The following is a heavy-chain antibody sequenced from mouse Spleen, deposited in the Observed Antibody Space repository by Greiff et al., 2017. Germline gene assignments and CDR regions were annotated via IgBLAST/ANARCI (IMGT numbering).Heavy chain of an antibody. Sequence: VQLKESGAELVKPGASVKLSCKASGYTFTSYWMHWVKQRPGRGLEWIGRIDPNSGGTKYNEKFKSKATLTVDKPSSTAYMQLSSLTSEDSAVYYCARNDDGSYARFDYWGQGTTLTVSS. J-gene: IGHJ2*01. V-gene: IGHV1-72*01. CDR3: ARNDDGSYARFDY. CDR2: IDPNSGGT. CDR1: GYTFTSYW. D-gene: IGHD1-1*02.